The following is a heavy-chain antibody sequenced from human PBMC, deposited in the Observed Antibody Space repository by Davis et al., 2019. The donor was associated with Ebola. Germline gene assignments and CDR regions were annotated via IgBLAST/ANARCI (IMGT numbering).Heavy chain of an antibody. CDR2: ISAYNGNT. J-gene: IGHJ6*02. CDR1: GYTFTSYD. V-gene: IGHV1-18*01. Sequence: ASVKVSCKASGYTFTSYDINWVRQAPGQGLEWMGWISAYNGNTNYAQKLQGRVTMTTDTSTSTAYMELRSLRSDDTAVYYCARDLYYDFWSGYYRDYYYGMDVWGQGTTVTVSS. CDR3: ARDLYYDFWSGYYRDYYYGMDV. D-gene: IGHD3-3*01.